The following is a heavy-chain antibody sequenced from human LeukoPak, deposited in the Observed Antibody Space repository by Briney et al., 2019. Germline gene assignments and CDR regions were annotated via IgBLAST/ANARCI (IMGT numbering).Heavy chain of an antibody. V-gene: IGHV5-51*01. J-gene: IGHJ4*02. Sequence: GESLKISCKGSGYSFASYWIGWVRQMPGKGLEWMGIIYPGDSDTRYSPSFQGQVTISADKSISTAYLQWSSLKASDTAMYYCARAHSSSWYYFDYWGQGTLVTVSS. CDR3: ARAHSSSWYYFDY. CDR1: GYSFASYW. CDR2: IYPGDSDT. D-gene: IGHD6-13*01.